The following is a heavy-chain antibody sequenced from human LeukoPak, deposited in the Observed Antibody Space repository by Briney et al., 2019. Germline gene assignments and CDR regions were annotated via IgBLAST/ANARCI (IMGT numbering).Heavy chain of an antibody. J-gene: IGHJ5*02. CDR3: ARRRTPRPPYSSSWSNRNWFDP. D-gene: IGHD6-13*01. V-gene: IGHV4-34*01. CDR2: INHSGST. CDR1: GGSFSGYY. Sequence: SETLSLTCAVYGGSFSGYYWNWIRQPPGKGLEWIGEINHSGSTNYNPSLKSRVTISVDTSKNQFSLKLSSVTAADTAVYYCARRRTPRPPYSSSWSNRNWFDPWGQGTLVTVSS.